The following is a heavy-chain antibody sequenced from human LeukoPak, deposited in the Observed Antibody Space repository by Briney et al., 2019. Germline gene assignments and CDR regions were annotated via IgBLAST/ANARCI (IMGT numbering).Heavy chain of an antibody. Sequence: SETLSLTCAVSDGSISSSNWWSWVRQPPGKGLEWIGEIYHSGSTNHNPSLKSRVTISVDKSKNQFSLKLSSVTAADTAVYYCASQYSSSWDYYFDYWGQGTLVTVSS. CDR1: DGSISSSNW. V-gene: IGHV4-4*02. CDR3: ASQYSSSWDYYFDY. J-gene: IGHJ4*02. D-gene: IGHD6-13*01. CDR2: IYHSGST.